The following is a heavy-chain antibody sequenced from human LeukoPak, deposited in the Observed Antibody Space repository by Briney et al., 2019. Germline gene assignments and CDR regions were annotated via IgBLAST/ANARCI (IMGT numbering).Heavy chain of an antibody. CDR1: GGTFSSYA. CDR3: ASLEAIAVATDY. Sequence: GASVKVSCKASGGTFSSYAISWVRQAPGQGLEWMGGIIPIFGTANYAQKFQGRVTITADESTSTAYMELSSLRSEDTAVYYCASLEAIAVATDYWGQGTLVTVSS. D-gene: IGHD6-19*01. V-gene: IGHV1-69*13. J-gene: IGHJ4*02. CDR2: IIPIFGTA.